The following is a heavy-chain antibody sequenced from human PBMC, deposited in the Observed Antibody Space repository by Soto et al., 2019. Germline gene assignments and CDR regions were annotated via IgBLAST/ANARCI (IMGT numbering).Heavy chain of an antibody. CDR3: SRGYYGSGSYFDY. D-gene: IGHD3-10*01. CDR2: TYTIGSS. V-gene: IGHV4-4*07. J-gene: IGHJ4*02. CDR1: GGSISSYY. Sequence: SETLSLTCTVSGGSISSYYWSWIRQPAGKGMEWMGRTYTIGSSNYNPYLKSRVTMSVDTSKNQYSLKLSSVTAADTAVYYCSRGYYGSGSYFDYWGQGTLVTVSS.